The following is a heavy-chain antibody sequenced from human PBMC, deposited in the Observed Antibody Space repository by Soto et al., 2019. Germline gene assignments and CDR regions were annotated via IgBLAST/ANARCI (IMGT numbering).Heavy chain of an antibody. CDR3: ARGDIAAAGNYYYYGMDV. D-gene: IGHD6-13*01. CDR1: GFTFSSYA. V-gene: IGHV3-30-3*01. J-gene: IGHJ6*02. Sequence: PGGSLRLSCAASGFTFSSYAMHWVRQAPGKGLEWVAVISYDGSNKYYADSVKGRFTISRDNSKTTLYLQMNSLRAEDTAVYYCARGDIAAAGNYYYYGMDVWGQGPTVTVSS. CDR2: ISYDGSNK.